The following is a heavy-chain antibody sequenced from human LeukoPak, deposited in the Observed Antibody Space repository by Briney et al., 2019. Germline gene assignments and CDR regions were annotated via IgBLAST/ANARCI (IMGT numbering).Heavy chain of an antibody. J-gene: IGHJ5*02. CDR1: GGSISSGDYY. CDR2: IYYSGST. Sequence: SETLSLTCTVSGGSISSGDYYWSWIRRPPGKGLEWIGYIYYSGSTYYNPSLKSRVTISVDTSKNQFSLKLSSVTAADTAVYYCARDRGLDYCSSTSCYTNGATFDPWGQGTLVTVSS. CDR3: ARDRGLDYCSSTSCYTNGATFDP. V-gene: IGHV4-30-4*01. D-gene: IGHD2-2*02.